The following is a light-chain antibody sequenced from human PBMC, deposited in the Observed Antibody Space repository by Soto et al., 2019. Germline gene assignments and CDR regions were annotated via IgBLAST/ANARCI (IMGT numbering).Light chain of an antibody. CDR3: QHALT. Sequence: EIVMTQSPATLSVSPGERATLSCRASQSVSSNLAWYQQKPGQAPRLLIYGASTRATGIPARFSGSGSGTEFTLTISSLQSEDFAVYYCQHALTFGGGTKVEIK. V-gene: IGKV3-15*01. CDR1: QSVSSN. J-gene: IGKJ4*01. CDR2: GAS.